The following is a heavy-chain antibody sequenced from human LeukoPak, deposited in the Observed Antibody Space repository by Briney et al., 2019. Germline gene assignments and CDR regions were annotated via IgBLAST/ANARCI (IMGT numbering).Heavy chain of an antibody. J-gene: IGHJ4*02. D-gene: IGHD6-13*01. CDR1: GFTFSDCD. Sequence: GGSLRLSCTASGFTFSDCDMSWVRQAPGKGLEWVSFISYRSSPIYYADSVKGRFTISRDNAKNSLYLQMDSLRAGDTAVYYCARAYPPLRTAAAGDQWGQGTLVTVSS. CDR2: ISYRSSPI. CDR3: ARAYPPLRTAAAGDQ. V-gene: IGHV3-21*01.